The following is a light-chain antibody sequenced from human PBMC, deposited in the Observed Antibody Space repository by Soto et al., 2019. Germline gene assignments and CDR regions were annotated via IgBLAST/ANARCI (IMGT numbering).Light chain of an antibody. V-gene: IGKV3-15*01. Sequence: DIVMTQSPATLSVSPGERATLSCRASQSVSSNLAWYQQKPGQAPRLLIYGASTRATGIPARFSGSGSGTEFTLTISSLQSEDFAVYYCQQYNNWPPGRTFGQGTKVDNK. J-gene: IGKJ1*01. CDR3: QQYNNWPPGRT. CDR2: GAS. CDR1: QSVSSN.